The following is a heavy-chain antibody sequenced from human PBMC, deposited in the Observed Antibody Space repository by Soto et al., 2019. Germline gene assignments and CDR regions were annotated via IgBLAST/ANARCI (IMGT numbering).Heavy chain of an antibody. CDR2: ISPSSNTI. D-gene: IGHD1-26*01. CDR1: GFTFSTFN. CDR3: SRGGSYFAVDY. Sequence: PGGSLRLSCAASGFTFSTFNMIWVRQAPGKGLEWISFISPSSNTIYYADSVKGRFTISRDDARNSLYLQMNSLRYDDTSVYYCSRGGSYFAVDYWGQGAPVTVSS. V-gene: IGHV3-48*02. J-gene: IGHJ4*02.